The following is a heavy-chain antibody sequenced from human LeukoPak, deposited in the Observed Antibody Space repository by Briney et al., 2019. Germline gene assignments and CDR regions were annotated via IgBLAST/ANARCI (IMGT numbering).Heavy chain of an antibody. J-gene: IGHJ4*02. Sequence: PGGSLRLSCAASGFTFSNAWMSWVRQAPGKGLERVGRIKSKPDGGTTDYAAPVKGRFTISRDDSKNTLYLQMNSLKSADTAVYYCATDPGSLVYWGQGTLVTVSS. D-gene: IGHD3-10*01. CDR1: GFTFSNAW. CDR3: ATDPGSLVY. CDR2: IKSKPDGGTT. V-gene: IGHV3-15*01.